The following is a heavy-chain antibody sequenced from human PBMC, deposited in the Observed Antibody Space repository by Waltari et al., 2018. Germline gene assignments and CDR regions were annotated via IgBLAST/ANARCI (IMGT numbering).Heavy chain of an antibody. J-gene: IGHJ1*01. CDR2: INPSSGGT. CDR1: GYTFTGYY. Sequence: QVQLVQSGAEVKKPGASVKVSCKASGYTFTGYYMHWVRQAPGQGLEWMGWINPSSGGTNYAQKFQGRVTMTRDTSISTAYMELSRLRSDDTAVYYCARGGYYDSSGYYYVDWGQGTLVTVSS. CDR3: ARGGYYDSSGYYYVD. V-gene: IGHV1-2*02. D-gene: IGHD3-22*01.